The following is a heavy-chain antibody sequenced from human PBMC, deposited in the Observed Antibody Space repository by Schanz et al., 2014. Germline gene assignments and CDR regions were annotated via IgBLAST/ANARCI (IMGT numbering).Heavy chain of an antibody. CDR3: ARDQSPYTNSSDVRYFDY. D-gene: IGHD6-6*01. CDR2: INGYNGHT. V-gene: IGHV1-18*01. CDR1: GYDFHIYA. Sequence: QVQVVQSGAEVKKPGASVTVSCKASGYDFHIYAYSWVRQAPGQGPEWIGWINGYNGHTLYAQKFQGRVTITADKSTTTAYMELNSLNSDDTAVYYCARDQSPYTNSSDVRYFDYWGQGSLVTVSS. J-gene: IGHJ4*02.